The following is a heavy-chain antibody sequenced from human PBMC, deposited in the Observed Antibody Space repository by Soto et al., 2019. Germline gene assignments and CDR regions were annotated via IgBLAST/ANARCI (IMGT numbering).Heavy chain of an antibody. Sequence: GGSLRLSCEASGFTFSDYWMSWVRQAPGKGPEWVANIKFDGSEKQYVDSVRGRFIISRDNSRSSLSLQMSSLRAGDTAVYYCVKDGGYCSSSTCYAPRNHYFDSWGQGTLVTVSS. D-gene: IGHD2-2*01. CDR2: IKFDGSEK. V-gene: IGHV3-7*03. CDR3: VKDGGYCSSSTCYAPRNHYFDS. CDR1: GFTFSDYW. J-gene: IGHJ4*02.